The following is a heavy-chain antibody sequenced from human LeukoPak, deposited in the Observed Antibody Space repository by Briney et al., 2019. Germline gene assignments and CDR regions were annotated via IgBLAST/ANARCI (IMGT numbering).Heavy chain of an antibody. CDR3: ARAEGGYSYGHYYYYGMDV. D-gene: IGHD5-18*01. V-gene: IGHV4-59*01. J-gene: IGHJ6*04. Sequence: SETLSLTCTVSGGSISSYYWSWIRQPPGKGLEWIGYIYYSGSTNYNPSLKSRVTISVDTSKNQFSLKLSSVTAADTAVYYCARAEGGYSYGHYYYYGMDVWGKGTMVTVSS. CDR1: GGSISSYY. CDR2: IYYSGST.